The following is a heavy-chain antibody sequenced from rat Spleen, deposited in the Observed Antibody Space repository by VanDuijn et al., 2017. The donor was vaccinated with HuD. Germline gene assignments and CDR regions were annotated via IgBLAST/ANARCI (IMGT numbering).Heavy chain of an antibody. CDR2: ITNTGGST. Sequence: EVQLVESGGGLVQPGRSLKLSCVASGFTFNNYWMTWIRQAPGKGLEWVASITNTGGSTYYPDSVKGRFTISRDNAKSTLYLQMNSLRSEDTATYYCTREFTIAAISPFDYWGQGVMVTVSS. CDR3: TREFTIAAISPFDY. J-gene: IGHJ2*01. V-gene: IGHV5-31*01. CDR1: GFTFNNYW. D-gene: IGHD1-2*01.